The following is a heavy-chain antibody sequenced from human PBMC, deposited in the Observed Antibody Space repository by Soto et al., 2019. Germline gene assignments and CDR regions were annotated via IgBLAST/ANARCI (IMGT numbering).Heavy chain of an antibody. Sequence: GGSLRLSCAASGFTFSSYGMHWVRQAPGKGLEWVAVISCDGSNKYYADSVKGRFTISRDNSKNTLYLQMNSLRAEDTAVYYCAKDQGYSYGPESYYYYGMDVWGQGTTVTVSS. V-gene: IGHV3-30*18. CDR1: GFTFSSYG. CDR3: AKDQGYSYGPESYYYYGMDV. CDR2: ISCDGSNK. D-gene: IGHD5-18*01. J-gene: IGHJ6*02.